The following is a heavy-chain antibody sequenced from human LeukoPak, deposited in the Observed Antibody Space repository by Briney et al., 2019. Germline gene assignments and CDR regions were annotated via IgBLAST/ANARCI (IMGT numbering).Heavy chain of an antibody. Sequence: QPGGSLRLSCAASGFAFTTYSLHWVRQAPGKGLEWVAVISYDGSDKYYADSVKGRFTVSRDNSKDMLYLQMNSLRTEDTAIYFCAKDAAKELDSWGQGTLVTVSS. CDR3: AKDAAKELDS. J-gene: IGHJ4*02. CDR1: GFAFTTYS. CDR2: ISYDGSDK. V-gene: IGHV3-30*04.